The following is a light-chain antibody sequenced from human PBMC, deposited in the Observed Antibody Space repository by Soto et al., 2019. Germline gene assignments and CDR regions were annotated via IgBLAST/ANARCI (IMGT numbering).Light chain of an antibody. CDR1: SSDVGGSNG. CDR3: SSYTSSSTYG. J-gene: IGLJ1*01. Sequence: QSVLTQPPSVSGSPGQSVAISCTGTSSDVGGSNGVSWYQQPPGTAPKLIIYDVSNRPSGVPDRFSGSKSGNTAPLIISGLQAEDEGDYYCSSYTSSSTYGFGTGTKGTVL. CDR2: DVS. V-gene: IGLV2-18*02.